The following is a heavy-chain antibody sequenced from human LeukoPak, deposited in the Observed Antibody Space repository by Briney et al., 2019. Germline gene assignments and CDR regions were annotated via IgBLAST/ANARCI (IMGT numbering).Heavy chain of an antibody. CDR1: GGTFSSYA. D-gene: IGHD3-10*01. CDR2: IIPIFGTA. J-gene: IGHJ3*02. CDR3: ARDRSLWFGELLPQDAFDI. V-gene: IGHV1-69*05. Sequence: SVKVSCKASGGTFSSYAISWVRQAPGQGLEWMGGIIPIFGTANYAQKFQGSVTITTDESTSTAYMELSSLRSEDTAVYYCARDRSLWFGELLPQDAFDIWGQGTMVTVSS.